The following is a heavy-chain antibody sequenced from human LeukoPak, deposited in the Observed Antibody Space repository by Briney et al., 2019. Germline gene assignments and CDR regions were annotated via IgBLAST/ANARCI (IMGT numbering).Heavy chain of an antibody. D-gene: IGHD5-18*01. Sequence: AGGSLRLSCAASGFAFSDYSMNWVRQAPGKGLEWVSYISSSDNTIHYADSVKGRFTISRDNAKNSLYLEMNRLRDEDTAVYYCARVHRGYSYGRLDYWGQGTLVTVSS. CDR1: GFAFSDYS. J-gene: IGHJ4*02. CDR3: ARVHRGYSYGRLDY. CDR2: ISSSDNTI. V-gene: IGHV3-48*02.